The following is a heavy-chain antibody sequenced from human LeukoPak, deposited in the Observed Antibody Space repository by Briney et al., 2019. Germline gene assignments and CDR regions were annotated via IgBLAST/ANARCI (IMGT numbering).Heavy chain of an antibody. D-gene: IGHD3-16*01. J-gene: IGHJ3*02. Sequence: ASVKVSCKASGYTFTSYGISWVRQAPGQGLEWMGWVSAYADDTNYVQKFRGRVTMTTDTSTSTAYMELRSLRSEDTAVYYCATVGGAYSAFDIWGQGTMVTVSS. V-gene: IGHV1-18*01. CDR1: GYTFTSYG. CDR3: ATVGGAYSAFDI. CDR2: VSAYADDT.